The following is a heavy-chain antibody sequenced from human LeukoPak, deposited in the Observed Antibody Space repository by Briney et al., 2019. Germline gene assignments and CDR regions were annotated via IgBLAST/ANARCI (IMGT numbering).Heavy chain of an antibody. CDR1: GGTFSSYA. CDR2: IIPILGIA. CDR3: ARDRVGATTRWFDP. V-gene: IGHV1-69*04. D-gene: IGHD1-26*01. J-gene: IGHJ5*02. Sequence: GSSVKVSCKASGGTFSSYAISWVRQAPGQGLEWMGRIIPILGIANYAQKFQGRVTITADKSTSTAYMELSSLRSEDTAVYYCARDRVGATTRWFDPWGQGTLVTVSS.